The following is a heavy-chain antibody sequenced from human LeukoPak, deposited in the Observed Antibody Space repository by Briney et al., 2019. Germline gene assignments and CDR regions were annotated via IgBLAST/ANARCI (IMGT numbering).Heavy chain of an antibody. J-gene: IGHJ4*02. Sequence: PSETLSLTCTVSGGSISSSSYYWGWVRQPPGKGLEWIGSIYYSGKTYYNPSLKSRATLSVNTSKNQFSLKLSAVTAADTAVYYCARHRTRDGSTSFDYWGQGTLVTVSS. CDR2: IYYSGKT. V-gene: IGHV4-39*01. CDR1: GGSISSSSYY. D-gene: IGHD5-24*01. CDR3: ARHRTRDGSTSFDY.